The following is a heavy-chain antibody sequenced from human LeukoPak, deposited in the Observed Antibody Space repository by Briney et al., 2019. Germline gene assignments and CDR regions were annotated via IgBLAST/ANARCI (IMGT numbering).Heavy chain of an antibody. D-gene: IGHD2-15*01. CDR1: GFTVSSNY. V-gene: IGHV3-66*01. Sequence: GGSLRLSCAASGFTVSSNYMSWVRQAPGKGLEWVSVIYSGGSTYYADSVKGRFTISRDNSKNTLYLQMNSLRAEDTAVYYCARYRSGGTSKLGYYYYGMDVWGQGTTVTVSS. J-gene: IGHJ6*02. CDR2: IYSGGST. CDR3: ARYRSGGTSKLGYYYYGMDV.